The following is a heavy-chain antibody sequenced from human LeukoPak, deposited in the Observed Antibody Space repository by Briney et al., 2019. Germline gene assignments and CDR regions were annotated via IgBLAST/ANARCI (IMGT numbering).Heavy chain of an antibody. D-gene: IGHD4-17*01. J-gene: IGHJ4*02. CDR2: IRYDGSNK. CDR1: GFTFSSYG. CDR3: AKARLGFYGDYAFDY. V-gene: IGHV3-30*02. Sequence: PGGSLRLSCAASGFTFSSYGMHWVRQAPGKGLEWVAFIRYDGSNKYYADSVKGRFTISRDNSKNTLYLQMNSLRAEDTAVYYCAKARLGFYGDYAFDYWGQGTLVTVSS.